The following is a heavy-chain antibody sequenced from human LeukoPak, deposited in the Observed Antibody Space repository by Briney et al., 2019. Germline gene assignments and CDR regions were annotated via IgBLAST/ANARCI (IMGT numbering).Heavy chain of an antibody. D-gene: IGHD6-13*01. CDR2: IKSDGSST. J-gene: IGHJ4*02. Sequence: PGGSLRLSCAASGFTFSNYWMHWVRQAPGKGPVWVTHIKSDGSSTKFADSVQGRFTISRDNGKNTLYLKMNSLRAEDTAVYYCARGGASSNWYPSYFDYWGQGALVTVSS. CDR3: ARGGASSNWYPSYFDY. V-gene: IGHV3-74*01. CDR1: GFTFSNYW.